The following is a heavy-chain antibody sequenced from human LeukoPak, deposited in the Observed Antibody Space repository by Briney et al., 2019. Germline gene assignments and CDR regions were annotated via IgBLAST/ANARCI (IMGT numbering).Heavy chain of an antibody. CDR2: INHSGRT. Sequence: PSETLSLTCAVYGGSLSGYFGSWIRQPPGKGLEWIGEINHSGRTNCNPSLKSRITISVDTSKNQFSLKLSSATAADTAVYYCARATGIKVPPAYWGQGILVTVSS. CDR1: GGSLSGYF. CDR3: ARATGIKVPPAY. V-gene: IGHV4-34*01. D-gene: IGHD1-1*01. J-gene: IGHJ4*02.